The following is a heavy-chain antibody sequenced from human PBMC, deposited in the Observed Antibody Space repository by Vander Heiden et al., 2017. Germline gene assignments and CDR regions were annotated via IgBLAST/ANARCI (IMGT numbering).Heavy chain of an antibody. CDR1: GYTFTSHY. J-gene: IGHJ4*02. CDR2: INPSGGST. Sequence: QVQLVQSGAEVKKPGASVNVSCMASGYTFTSHYMHWVRQAPGQGLEWMGMINPSGGSTSYAQKLQGRVTMTRDTSTSTVYMELSSLRSEDTAVYYCARERRYGGNSPTFDYWGQGTLVTVSS. D-gene: IGHD2-21*02. V-gene: IGHV1-46*01. CDR3: ARERRYGGNSPTFDY.